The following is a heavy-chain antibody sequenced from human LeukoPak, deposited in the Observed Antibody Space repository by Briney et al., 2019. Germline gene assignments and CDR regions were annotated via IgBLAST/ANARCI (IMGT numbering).Heavy chain of an antibody. D-gene: IGHD3-10*01. CDR3: ARVPRWGFGEFLNWFDP. V-gene: IGHV3-30*02. CDR2: IRYDGSNK. CDR1: GFTFSSYG. Sequence: GGSLRLSCAASGFTFSSYGMHWVRQAPGKGLEWVAFIRYDGSNKYYADSVKGRFTISRDNSKNTLYLQMNSLRADDTAVYYCARVPRWGFGEFLNWFDPWGQGTLVTVSS. J-gene: IGHJ5*02.